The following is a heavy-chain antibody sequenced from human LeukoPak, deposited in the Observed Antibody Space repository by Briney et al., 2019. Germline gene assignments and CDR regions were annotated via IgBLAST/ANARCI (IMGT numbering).Heavy chain of an antibody. CDR3: ARDMGSCSSTSCYNWFDP. D-gene: IGHD2-2*01. J-gene: IGHJ5*02. V-gene: IGHV4-61*02. CDR1: GGSISSSSYY. Sequence: SETLSLTCTVSGGSISSSSYYWSWIRQPAGKGLEWIGRIYTSGSTNYNPSLKSRVTMSVDTSKNQFSLKLSSVTAADTAVYYCARDMGSCSSTSCYNWFDPWGQGTLVTVSS. CDR2: IYTSGST.